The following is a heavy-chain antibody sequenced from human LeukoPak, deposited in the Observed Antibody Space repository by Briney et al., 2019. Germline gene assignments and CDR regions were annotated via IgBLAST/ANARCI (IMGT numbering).Heavy chain of an antibody. Sequence: GGSLRLSCAASGFTFSNHWMHWVRQAPGKGLVWVSRINTDGSRTSYADSVKGRFTISRDNARNTLYLQVNSLRAEDTAVYYCARGYEYTYGGGWFDTWGQGTLVTASS. CDR1: GFTFSNHW. V-gene: IGHV3-74*01. CDR3: ARGYEYTYGGGWFDT. J-gene: IGHJ5*02. CDR2: INTDGSRT. D-gene: IGHD5-18*01.